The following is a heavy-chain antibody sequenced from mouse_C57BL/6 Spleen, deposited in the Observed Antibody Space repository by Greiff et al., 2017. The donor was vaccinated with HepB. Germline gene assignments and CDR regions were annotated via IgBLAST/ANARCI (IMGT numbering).Heavy chain of an antibody. V-gene: IGHV1-18*01. CDR2: INPNNGGT. CDR3: ARSTYGSSYSYWYFDV. D-gene: IGHD1-1*01. CDR1: GYTFTDYN. J-gene: IGHJ1*03. Sequence: VQLQQSGPELVKPGASVKIPCKASGYTFTDYNMDWVKQSHGKSLEWIGDINPNNGGTIYNQKFKGKATLTVDKSSSTAYMELRSLTSEDTAVYYCARSTYGSSYSYWYFDVWGTGTTVTVSS.